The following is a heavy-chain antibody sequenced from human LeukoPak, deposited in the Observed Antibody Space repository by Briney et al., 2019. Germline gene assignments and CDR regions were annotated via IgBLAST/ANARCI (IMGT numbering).Heavy chain of an antibody. J-gene: IGHJ4*02. CDR1: GDSLRNSGSY. CDR3: VRRQHYGDPH. Sequence: SETLSLTCTVSGDSLRNSGSYWVWKRQPSGKGLEWIGSIYYDGTTYHNPSLKSRVIISADTSKSQFSLKMISVTAADTAVYWCVRRQHYGDPHWGQGTLVTVST. CDR2: IYYDGTT. V-gene: IGHV4-39*01. D-gene: IGHD4-17*01.